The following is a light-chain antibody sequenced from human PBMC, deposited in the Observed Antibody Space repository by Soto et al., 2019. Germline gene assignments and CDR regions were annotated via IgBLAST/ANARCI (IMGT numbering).Light chain of an antibody. CDR3: AGWDDSLNGVV. Sequence: QSVLTQAPSASGTPGQRVTISCSGSSSNIGSDSVNWYQQLPGTAPKLLIYNNNQRPSGVPDRFSGSKSGTSASLAISGLQSEDEADYYCAGWDDSLNGVVFGGGTKVTVL. V-gene: IGLV1-44*01. CDR1: SSNIGSDS. J-gene: IGLJ2*01. CDR2: NNN.